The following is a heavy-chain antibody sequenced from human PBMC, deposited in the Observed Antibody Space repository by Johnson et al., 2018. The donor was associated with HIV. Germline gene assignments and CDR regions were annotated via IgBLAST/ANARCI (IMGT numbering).Heavy chain of an antibody. CDR2: ISYDGSNK. J-gene: IGHJ3*02. V-gene: IGHV3-30-3*01. CDR3: AKVRYYDRDAFDI. CDR1: GFTFSSYA. D-gene: IGHD3-22*01. Sequence: QVQLVESGGGVVQPGSSLRLSCAASGFTFSSYAMHWVRQAPGKGLEWVAVISYDGSNKYYADSVKGRFTISRDNSKNTLYLQMNSLRAEDTAVHYCAKVRYYDRDAFDIWGPGTLVTVSS.